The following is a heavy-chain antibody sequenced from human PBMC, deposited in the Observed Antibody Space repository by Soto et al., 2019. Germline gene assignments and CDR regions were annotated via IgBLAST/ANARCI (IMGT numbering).Heavy chain of an antibody. CDR3: ASTPRKYCSSTSCYLSGGMDV. J-gene: IGHJ6*02. CDR1: GGTFSSYA. Sequence: SVKVSCKASGGTFSSYAIGWVRQAPGQGLEWMGGIIPIFGTANYAQKFQGRVTITADESTSTAYMELSSLRSEDTAVYFCASTPRKYCSSTSCYLSGGMDVWGQGTTVTVS. CDR2: IIPIFGTA. V-gene: IGHV1-69*13. D-gene: IGHD2-2*01.